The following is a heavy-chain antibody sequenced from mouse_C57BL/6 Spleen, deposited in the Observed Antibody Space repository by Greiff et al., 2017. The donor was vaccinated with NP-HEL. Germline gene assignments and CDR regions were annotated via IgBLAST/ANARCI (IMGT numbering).Heavy chain of an antibody. CDR1: GFSLTSYG. V-gene: IGHV2-4*01. CDR3: AENWGDWYFDV. J-gene: IGHJ1*03. Sequence: VQLQQSGPGLVQPSQSLSITCTVSGFSLTSYGVHWVRQPPGKGLEWLGVIWSGGSTDYNAAFISRLSISKDNSKSQVFFKMNSLQADDTAIYYCAENWGDWYFDVWGTGTTVTVSS. CDR2: IWSGGST.